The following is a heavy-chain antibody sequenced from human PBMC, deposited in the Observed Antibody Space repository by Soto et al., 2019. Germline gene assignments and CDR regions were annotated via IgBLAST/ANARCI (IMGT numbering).Heavy chain of an antibody. J-gene: IGHJ4*02. V-gene: IGHV3-30-3*01. CDR3: ASGGNGNRLYLFDQ. CDR1: GFTFSNYA. D-gene: IGHD3-3*01. CDR2: ILHDGSNR. Sequence: QVQLVESGGGVVQPGRSLRLSCAAFGFTFSNYAMHWVRQAPGKGLEWVAVILHDGSNRFYADSAQGRFTSSRDNSQNTLFLQMNSLRSDDTAVYYCASGGNGNRLYLFDQWGQGTLVTVSS.